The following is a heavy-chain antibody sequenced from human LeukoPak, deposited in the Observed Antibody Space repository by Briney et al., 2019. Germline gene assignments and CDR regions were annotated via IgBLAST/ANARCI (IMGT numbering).Heavy chain of an antibody. CDR2: INPSSGGT. Sequence: ASVKVSCKASGYTFTAYYTHWVRQAPGQGLEWMGWINPSSGGTDYAQKFQGRITMTRDTSISTAYLELSRLRSDDTAVYYCARYNNGWYSEIDYWGQGTLVTVSS. V-gene: IGHV1-2*02. J-gene: IGHJ4*02. D-gene: IGHD6-19*01. CDR3: ARYNNGWYSEIDY. CDR1: GYTFTAYY.